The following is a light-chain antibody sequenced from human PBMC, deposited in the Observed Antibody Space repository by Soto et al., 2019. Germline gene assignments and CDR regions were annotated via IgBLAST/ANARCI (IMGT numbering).Light chain of an antibody. CDR2: WAF. CDR3: QQYYSAPIS. V-gene: IGKV4-1*01. Sequence: DIVMTQSPDSLAVSLGERATINRKCNQSILYSSNNENYLAWYQQKPGQPPKLLIYWAFTRESGVPDRFSGSGSGTDFTLTISSLQAEDVAVYYCQQYYSAPISFGQGTRLEIK. J-gene: IGKJ5*01. CDR1: QSILYSSNNENY.